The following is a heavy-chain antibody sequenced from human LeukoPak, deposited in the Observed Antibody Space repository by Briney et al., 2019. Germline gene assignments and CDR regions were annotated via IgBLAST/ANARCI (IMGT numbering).Heavy chain of an antibody. J-gene: IGHJ5*02. CDR3: ARDAAVAGNWFDP. CDR1: GGTFSSYA. D-gene: IGHD6-19*01. V-gene: IGHV1-69*05. Sequence: ASVKVSCKASGGTFSSYAISWVQQAPGQGLEWMGRIIPIFGTANYAQKFQGRVTITTDESTSTAYMELSSLRSEDTAVYYCARDAAVAGNWFDPWGQGTLVTVSS. CDR2: IIPIFGTA.